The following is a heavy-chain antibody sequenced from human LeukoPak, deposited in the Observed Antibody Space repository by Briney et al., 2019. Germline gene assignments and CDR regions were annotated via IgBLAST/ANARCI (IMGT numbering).Heavy chain of an antibody. CDR1: GYTFTSYG. Sequence: ASVKVSCKASGYTFTSYGISWVRQAPGQGLEWMGWISAYNGNTNYAQKLQGRVTMTTDTSTSTAYMELRSLRSDDKAVYYCARVSDYDFWSGYYVPIGNWFDPWGQGTLVTVSS. CDR3: ARVSDYDFWSGYYVPIGNWFDP. J-gene: IGHJ5*02. CDR2: ISAYNGNT. V-gene: IGHV1-18*01. D-gene: IGHD3-3*01.